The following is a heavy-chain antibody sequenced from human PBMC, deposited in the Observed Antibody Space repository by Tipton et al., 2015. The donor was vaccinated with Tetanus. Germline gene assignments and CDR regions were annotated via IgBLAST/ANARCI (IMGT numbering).Heavy chain of an antibody. CDR3: ARGGPGSFYFDS. D-gene: IGHD3-10*01. CDR2: INSDGSST. Sequence: LRLSCAASGFTFSSYWMHWVRQAPGKGLVWVSRINSDGSSTSYADSVKGRFTISRDNAKNTLYLQMNSLRAEDTAVYYCARGGPGSFYFDSWGQGTLVTVSS. V-gene: IGHV3-74*01. J-gene: IGHJ4*02. CDR1: GFTFSSYW.